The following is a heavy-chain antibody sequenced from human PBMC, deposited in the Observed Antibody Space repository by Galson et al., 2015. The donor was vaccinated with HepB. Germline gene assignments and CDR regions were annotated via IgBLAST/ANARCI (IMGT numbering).Heavy chain of an antibody. Sequence: SLRLSCAASEFTFSNYWMHWVRQAPGKGLVWVARVNPDESTTAYAASVKGRFTVSRDNAKDMLYLQMDSLTAEDTAVYYCARDLITVPIDVWGQGTTVIVSS. D-gene: IGHD1-14*01. J-gene: IGHJ6*02. V-gene: IGHV3-74*01. CDR2: VNPDESTT. CDR1: EFTFSNYW. CDR3: ARDLITVPIDV.